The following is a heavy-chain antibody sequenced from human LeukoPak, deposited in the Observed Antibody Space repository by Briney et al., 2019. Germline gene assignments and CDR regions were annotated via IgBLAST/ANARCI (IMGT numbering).Heavy chain of an antibody. J-gene: IGHJ4*02. CDR2: VSHDGSAK. D-gene: IGHD3-10*01. Sequence: PGGSLRLSCAASGFSLRNHGMNWVRQAPGKGLEWVAVVSHDGSAKFYAASVKGRFTISRDNPNNILYLQMNSLRPEDTAVYYCTKELGASGSSHMCYFDYWGQGILVTVS. V-gene: IGHV3-30*18. CDR1: GFSLRNHG. CDR3: TKELGASGSSHMCYFDY.